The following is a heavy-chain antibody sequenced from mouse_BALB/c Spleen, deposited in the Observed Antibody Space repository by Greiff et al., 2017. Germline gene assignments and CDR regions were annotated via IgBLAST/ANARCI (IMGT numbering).Heavy chain of an antibody. V-gene: IGHV5-4*02. CDR1: GFTFSDYY. D-gene: IGHD2-3*01. J-gene: IGHJ3*01. Sequence: EVKLMESGGGLVKPGGSLKLSCAASGFTFSDYYMYWVRQTPEKRLEWVATISDGGSYTYYPDSVKGRFTISRDNAKNNLYLQMSSLKSEDTAMYYCARSYDGYTWFAYWGQGTLVTVSA. CDR3: ARSYDGYTWFAY. CDR2: ISDGGSYT.